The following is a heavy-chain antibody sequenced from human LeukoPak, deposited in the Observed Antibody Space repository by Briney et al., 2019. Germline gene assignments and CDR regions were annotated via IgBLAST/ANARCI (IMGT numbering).Heavy chain of an antibody. CDR2: IYHSGST. CDR1: GGSISSGGYS. V-gene: IGHV4-30-2*01. D-gene: IGHD3-22*01. Sequence: PSETLSLTCAVSGGSISSGGYSWSWIRQPPGKGLEWIGYIYHSGSTYYNPSLKSRVTISVDTSKNQFSLKLSSVTAADTAVYYCAREVSYDSSGYHDYWGQGTLVTVSS. CDR3: AREVSYDSSGYHDY. J-gene: IGHJ4*02.